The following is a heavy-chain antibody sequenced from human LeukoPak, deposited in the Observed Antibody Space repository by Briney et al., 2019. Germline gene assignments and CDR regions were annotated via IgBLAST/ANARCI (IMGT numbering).Heavy chain of an antibody. CDR1: GFPFSDYY. Sequence: PGGSLRLSCAASGFPFSDYYMSWIRQAPGKGLEWVSYISSSSSYTNYADSVKGRFTISRDNAKNSLYLQMNSLRAEDTAVYYCARERGSGSYWGQGTLVTVSS. V-gene: IGHV3-11*06. CDR2: ISSSSSYT. D-gene: IGHD3-10*01. J-gene: IGHJ4*02. CDR3: ARERGSGSY.